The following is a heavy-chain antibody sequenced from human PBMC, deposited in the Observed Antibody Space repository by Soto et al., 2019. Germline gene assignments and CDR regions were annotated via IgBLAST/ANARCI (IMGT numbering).Heavy chain of an antibody. CDR2: IYHSGST. CDR3: AREHLEGNGFDP. J-gene: IGHJ5*02. Sequence: QLQLQESGSGLVRPSQTLSLTCAVSGGSISSGGYSWNWIRQPPGKGLEWIGYIYHSGSTLYNPSLKSRAXLXVNXAKNQFSLKLSSVTAADTAVDYCAREHLEGNGFDPWGQGTLVTVSS. V-gene: IGHV4-30-2*01. CDR1: GGSISSGGYS.